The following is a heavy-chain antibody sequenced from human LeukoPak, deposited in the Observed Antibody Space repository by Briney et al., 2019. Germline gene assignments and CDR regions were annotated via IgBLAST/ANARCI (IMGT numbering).Heavy chain of an antibody. D-gene: IGHD5-24*01. Sequence: PGGSLRLSCAASGFAFSSSAMHWVRQSPDKGLEWLAIVSFDGSNKYYADSVKGRFTISRDNSNNTLHLQMNSLRAEDTALYYCAREDNPLWFDPWGQGTLVIVSS. CDR1: GFAFSSSA. CDR3: AREDNPLWFDP. V-gene: IGHV3-30*19. CDR2: VSFDGSNK. J-gene: IGHJ5*02.